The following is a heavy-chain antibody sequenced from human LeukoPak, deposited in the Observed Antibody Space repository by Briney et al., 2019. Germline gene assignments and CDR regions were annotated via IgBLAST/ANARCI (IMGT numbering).Heavy chain of an antibody. Sequence: SETLSLTCTVSGGSISSYYWSWIRQPPGKGLEWIGYIYTSGSTNYNPSLKSRVTISVDTSKNQFSLKLSSVTAADTAVYYCARMKWFGEFDWFDPWGQGTLVNVSS. CDR2: IYTSGST. D-gene: IGHD3-10*01. CDR1: GGSISSYY. V-gene: IGHV4-4*09. CDR3: ARMKWFGEFDWFDP. J-gene: IGHJ5*02.